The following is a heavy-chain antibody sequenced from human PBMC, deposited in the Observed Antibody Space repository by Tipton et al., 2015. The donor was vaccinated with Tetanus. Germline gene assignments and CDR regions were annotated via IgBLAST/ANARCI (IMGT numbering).Heavy chain of an antibody. CDR1: GDTLTLSD. D-gene: IGHD1-26*01. CDR3: ARANSGHYYLDS. V-gene: IGHV1-8*02. Sequence: QLVQSGAEVKKPGASVRVSCKASGDTLTLSDINWVRQAPGQGLEWMGWMNPYTGSTGYAQKFQGRVTMTRNTSIRTAYMELSSLTSEDTAVYYCARANSGHYYLDSWGQGTLVTVSS. J-gene: IGHJ4*02. CDR2: MNPYTGST.